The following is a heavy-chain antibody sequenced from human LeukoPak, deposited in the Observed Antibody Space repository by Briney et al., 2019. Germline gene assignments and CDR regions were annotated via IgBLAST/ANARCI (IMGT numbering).Heavy chain of an antibody. CDR3: ARKDKDTILHSGAFKF. J-gene: IGHJ3*01. V-gene: IGHV3-30-3*01. CDR2: ITSGGSHI. D-gene: IGHD2-21*01. Sequence: GRSLRLSCAASGFTFSTYFMHWVRQAPGKGLEWVAYITSGGSHIFYADSVKGRFTISRDNSKNSLYLQMNSLRAEDTAVYFCARKDKDTILHSGAFKFWGKGKMVTVS. CDR1: GFTFSTYF.